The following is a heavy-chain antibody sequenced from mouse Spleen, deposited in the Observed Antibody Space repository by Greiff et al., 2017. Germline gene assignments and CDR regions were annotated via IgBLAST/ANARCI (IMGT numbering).Heavy chain of an antibody. D-gene: IGHD2-1*01. J-gene: IGHJ4*01. CDR3: ARIYYGNYDAMDY. CDR2: IDPANGNT. V-gene: IGHV14-3*02. CDR1: GFNIKDTY. Sequence: EVMLVESGAELVKPGASVKLSCTASGFNIKDTYMHWVKQRPEQGLEWIGRIDPANGNTKYDPKFQGKATITADTSSNTAYLQLSSLTSEDTAVYYCARIYYGNYDAMDYWGQGTSVTVSS.